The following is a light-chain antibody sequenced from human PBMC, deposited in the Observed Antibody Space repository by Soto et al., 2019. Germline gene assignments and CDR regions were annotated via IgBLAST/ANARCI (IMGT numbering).Light chain of an antibody. Sequence: EIVLTQSPGTLSLSPGERATLSCRASQTISSSFLAWYQQKPGQAPRLLLYGASSTATGIPDRFCGSGSGTDVTLTISRLEPEDFAVYYYDQYGYSSTWTFGQGTKVEIK. CDR3: DQYGYSSTWT. V-gene: IGKV3-20*01. J-gene: IGKJ1*01. CDR2: GAS. CDR1: QTISSSF.